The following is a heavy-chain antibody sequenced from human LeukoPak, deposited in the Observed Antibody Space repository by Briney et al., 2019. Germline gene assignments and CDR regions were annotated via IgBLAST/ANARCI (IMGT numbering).Heavy chain of an antibody. CDR3: TRLSITGISGDYYYMDV. Sequence: GGSLRLSCAASGFTFSDYYMSWIRQAPGKGLEWVGFIRSKAYGGTTEYAASVKGRFTISRDDSKSIAYLQMNSLKTEDTAVYYCTRLSITGISGDYYYMDVWGKGTTVTISS. CDR2: IRSKAYGGTT. V-gene: IGHV3-49*03. D-gene: IGHD1-20*01. CDR1: GFTFSDYY. J-gene: IGHJ6*03.